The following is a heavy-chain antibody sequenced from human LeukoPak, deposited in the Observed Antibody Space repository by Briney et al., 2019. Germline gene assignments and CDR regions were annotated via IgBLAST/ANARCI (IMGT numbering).Heavy chain of an antibody. V-gene: IGHV3-7*04. CDR3: ARVKTVAGLFDY. Sequence: GGSLRLSCAASGFTFGIFWMGWVRQALGKGLECVAYINQDGSEKYYVDSVKGRFTISRDNARNSLYLEMNSLSAEDTAVYYCARVKTVAGLFDYWGQGTLVTVSS. CDR2: INQDGSEK. D-gene: IGHD6-19*01. CDR1: GFTFGIFW. J-gene: IGHJ4*02.